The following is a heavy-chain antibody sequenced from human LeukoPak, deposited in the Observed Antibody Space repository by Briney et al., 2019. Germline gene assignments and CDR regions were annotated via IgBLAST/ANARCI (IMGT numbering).Heavy chain of an antibody. D-gene: IGHD3-22*01. J-gene: IGHJ4*02. CDR1: GGSFSGYY. CDR2: INHSGST. CDR3: ARVQTPYYYDSSGYSRSPYFDY. Sequence: PSETLSLTCAVYGGSFSGYYWSWIRQPPGKGLEWIGEINHSGSTNYNPSLKSRVTISVDTSKNQFSLKLSSVTAADTAVYYCARVQTPYYYDSSGYSRSPYFDYWGQGTLVTVSS. V-gene: IGHV4-34*01.